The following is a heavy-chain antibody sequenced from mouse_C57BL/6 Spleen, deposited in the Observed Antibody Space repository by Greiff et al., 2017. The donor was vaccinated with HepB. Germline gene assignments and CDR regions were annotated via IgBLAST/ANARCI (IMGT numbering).Heavy chain of an antibody. J-gene: IGHJ4*01. V-gene: IGHV1-26*01. CDR3: ANWAGTVYAMDY. D-gene: IGHD4-1*02. Sequence: VQLQQSGPELVKPGASVKISCKASGYTFTDYYMNWVKQSHGKSLEWIGDINPNNGGTSYNQKFKGKATLTVDKSSSTAYMELRSLTSEDSAVYYCANWAGTVYAMDYWGQGTSVTVSS. CDR1: GYTFTDYY. CDR2: INPNNGGT.